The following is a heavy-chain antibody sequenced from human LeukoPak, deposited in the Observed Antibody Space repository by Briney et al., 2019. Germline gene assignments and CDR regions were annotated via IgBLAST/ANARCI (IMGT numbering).Heavy chain of an antibody. D-gene: IGHD2-21*02. V-gene: IGHV4-39*02. Sequence: SETLSLTCTVSGGSISTSDHYWGWLRQPPGKGPEWIGSIYYSGVTYYAPSLKSRVTMSVDTSGNYFSLRLKSVSAADTAVYYCVRWVVTGIKGAFDIWGQGTMVTVSS. J-gene: IGHJ3*02. CDR2: IYYSGVT. CDR3: VRWVVTGIKGAFDI. CDR1: GGSISTSDHY.